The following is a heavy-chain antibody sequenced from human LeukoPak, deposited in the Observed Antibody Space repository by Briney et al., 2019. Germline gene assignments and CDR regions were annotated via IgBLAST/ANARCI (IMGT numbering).Heavy chain of an antibody. CDR2: ISGSGGST. D-gene: IGHD3-3*01. CDR3: AHTRGSGYYKVDYFDY. V-gene: IGHV3-23*01. Sequence: GSLRLSCAASGFTFSSYAMSWVRQAPGKGLEWVSAISGSGGSTYYADSVKGRFTISRDNSKNTLYLQMNSLRAEDTAVYYCAHTRGSGYYKVDYFDYWGQGTLVTVSS. J-gene: IGHJ4*02. CDR1: GFTFSSYA.